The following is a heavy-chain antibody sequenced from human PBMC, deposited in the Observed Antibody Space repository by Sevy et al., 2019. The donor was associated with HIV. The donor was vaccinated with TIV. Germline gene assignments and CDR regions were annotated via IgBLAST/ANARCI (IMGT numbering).Heavy chain of an antibody. Sequence: GGSLRLSCAASGFTFSDSYMSWFRQAPGKGLERVSYISSGGTIIYYADSVKGRFTISRDNAKNSLYLQMNSLRAEDTAVYYWSRARYNYGSFYFDYWGQGTLVTVSS. D-gene: IGHD5-18*01. J-gene: IGHJ4*02. V-gene: IGHV3-11*01. CDR3: SRARYNYGSFYFDY. CDR2: ISSGGTII. CDR1: GFTFSDSY.